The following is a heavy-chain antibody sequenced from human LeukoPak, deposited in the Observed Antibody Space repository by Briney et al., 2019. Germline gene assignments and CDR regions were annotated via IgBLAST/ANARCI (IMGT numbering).Heavy chain of an antibody. V-gene: IGHV3-74*01. CDR1: GFTFSNFW. Sequence: GGSLRLSCAASGFTFSNFWMHWVRQAPGKGLVWVSRINSDGSSTSYADSVKGRLTISRDNAKNTLYLQMNSLRAEDTTVYYCARQVVTLSSDAFDIWGQGTMVTVSS. CDR2: INSDGSST. D-gene: IGHD2-21*02. CDR3: ARQVVTLSSDAFDI. J-gene: IGHJ3*02.